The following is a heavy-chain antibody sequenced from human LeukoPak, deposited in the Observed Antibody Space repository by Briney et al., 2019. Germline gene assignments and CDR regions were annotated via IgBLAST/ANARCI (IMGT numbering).Heavy chain of an antibody. J-gene: IGHJ4*02. Sequence: GGSLRLSCAASGFTLDDYAMHWVRQAPGKGLEWVSGISWNSGSIGYADSVKGRFTISRDNAKNSLYLQMNSLRAEDTALYYCARLAYSSGWYYFDYWGQGTLVTVSS. V-gene: IGHV3-9*01. CDR2: ISWNSGSI. CDR3: ARLAYSSGWYYFDY. D-gene: IGHD6-19*01. CDR1: GFTLDDYA.